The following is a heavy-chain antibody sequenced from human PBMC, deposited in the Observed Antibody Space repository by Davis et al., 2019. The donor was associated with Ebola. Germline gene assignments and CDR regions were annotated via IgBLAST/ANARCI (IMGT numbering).Heavy chain of an antibody. J-gene: IGHJ4*02. V-gene: IGHV3-11*01. CDR1: GFTFSDYY. Sequence: GESLKISCAASGFTFSDYYMSWIRQAPGKRLEWLSYISTGGGAIYYSDSVKGRFTISRDNAKNSVYLQMNSLRVDDTAVYYCARGPRITMVQGVIKFWGQGTLVSVSS. CDR3: ARGPRITMVQGVIKF. CDR2: ISTGGGAI. D-gene: IGHD3-10*01.